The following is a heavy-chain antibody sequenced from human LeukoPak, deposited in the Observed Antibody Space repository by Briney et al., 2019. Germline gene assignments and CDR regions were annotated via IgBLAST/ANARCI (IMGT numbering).Heavy chain of an antibody. CDR3: VSGTCGGSCYILDY. CDR2: MSNDGSSR. J-gene: IGHJ4*02. V-gene: IGHV3-30*03. Sequence: GGSLRLSCEASEFTFSNYGMHWVRQAPGKGLEWLAVMSNDGSSRQYRDSVKGRFTVSRDNSKNTLYLQMNSLRAEDTAVYYCVSGTCGGSCYILDYWGQGTPVTVSS. D-gene: IGHD2-15*01. CDR1: EFTFSNYG.